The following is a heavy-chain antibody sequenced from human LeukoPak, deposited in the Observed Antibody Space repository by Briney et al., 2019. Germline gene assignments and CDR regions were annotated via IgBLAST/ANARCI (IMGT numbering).Heavy chain of an antibody. D-gene: IGHD3-9*01. Sequence: ASVKVSCKASGYTFTGYYMHWVRQAPGQGLEWMGWINPNSGGTNYVQKFQGRVTMTRDTSISTAYMELSRLRSDDTAVYYCARDQGVDYDILTGYYNNWFDPWGQGTLVTVSS. CDR1: GYTFTGYY. CDR3: ARDQGVDYDILTGYYNNWFDP. J-gene: IGHJ5*02. CDR2: INPNSGGT. V-gene: IGHV1-2*02.